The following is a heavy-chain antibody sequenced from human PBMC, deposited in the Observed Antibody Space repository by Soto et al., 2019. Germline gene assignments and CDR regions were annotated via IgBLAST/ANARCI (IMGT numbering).Heavy chain of an antibody. CDR1: GGTFSSHT. CDR3: ARPAFGDYWYFDL. V-gene: IGHV1-69*08. D-gene: IGHD4-17*01. J-gene: IGHJ2*01. Sequence: QDQLVQSGAEVKKPGSSVKVSCKASGGTFSSHTFSWVRQAPGQGLEWMGRIIPALGTATYAQKFQGRVTXTXDEXATTVYMELNSLRSEDTAVYYCARPAFGDYWYFDLWGRGTLVTVSS. CDR2: IIPALGTA.